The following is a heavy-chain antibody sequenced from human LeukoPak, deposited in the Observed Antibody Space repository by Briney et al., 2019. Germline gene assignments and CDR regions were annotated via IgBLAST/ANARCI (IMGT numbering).Heavy chain of an antibody. Sequence: PGGSLRLSCAASGFTFSSYSMNWVRQAPGKGLEWVSYISSSSSTIYYADSVKGRFTISRDNAKNSLYLQMNSLRAEDTAVYYCARDHYDYVWGSYRSAGSYFDYWGQGTLVTVSS. CDR3: ARDHYDYVWGSYRSAGSYFDY. J-gene: IGHJ4*02. CDR1: GFTFSSYS. CDR2: ISSSSSTI. D-gene: IGHD3-16*02. V-gene: IGHV3-48*01.